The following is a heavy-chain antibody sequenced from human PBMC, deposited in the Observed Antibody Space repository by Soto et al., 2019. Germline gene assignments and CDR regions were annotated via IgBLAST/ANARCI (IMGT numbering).Heavy chain of an antibody. CDR1: GFTFSSYG. CDR3: ARGLSNFWSGYLVY. J-gene: IGHJ4*02. Sequence: QVQLVESGGGVVQPGRSLRLSCAASGFTFSSYGMHWVRQAPGKGLEWVAVISYDGGNRYYADSVKGRFTISRDNSKNTLYLQMNSLRAEDTAVYYCARGLSNFWSGYLVYWGQGTLVTVSS. CDR2: ISYDGGNR. V-gene: IGHV3-30*03. D-gene: IGHD3-3*01.